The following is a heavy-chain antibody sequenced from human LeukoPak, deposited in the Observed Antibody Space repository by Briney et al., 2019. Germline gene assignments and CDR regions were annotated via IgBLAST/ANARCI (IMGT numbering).Heavy chain of an antibody. CDR3: ARAGYSYGLRFSSFDY. Sequence: PSETLSLTCTVSGGSISSYCWSWIRQPPGKGLEWIGYIYYSGSTNYNPSLKSRVTISVDTSKNQFSLKLSSVTAADTAVYYCARAGYSYGLRFSSFDYWGQGTLVTVSS. CDR2: IYYSGST. CDR1: GGSISSYC. D-gene: IGHD5-18*01. V-gene: IGHV4-59*01. J-gene: IGHJ4*02.